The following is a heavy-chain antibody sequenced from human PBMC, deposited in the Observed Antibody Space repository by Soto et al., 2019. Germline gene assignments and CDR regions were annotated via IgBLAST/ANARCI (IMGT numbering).Heavy chain of an antibody. J-gene: IGHJ4*02. D-gene: IGHD2-15*01. Sequence: QITLKESGPTLVKPTQTLTLTCTFSGFSLSTSGVSGGWIRQPPGKALEWLALIYWDDDKRLSLSQKSRRTTTKDTSKNQVVRAVSDMAPVNTATYYCAHRYCSGGRCKTFGHWGQGTLVTVSS. CDR1: GFSLSTSGVS. CDR2: IYWDDDK. CDR3: AHRYCSGGRCKTFGH. V-gene: IGHV2-5*02.